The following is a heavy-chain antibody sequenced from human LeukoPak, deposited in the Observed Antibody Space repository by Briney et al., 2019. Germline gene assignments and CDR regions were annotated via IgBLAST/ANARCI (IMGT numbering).Heavy chain of an antibody. CDR3: ARVGRVTMIVVVKPNWYFDL. D-gene: IGHD3-22*01. V-gene: IGHV4-59*01. J-gene: IGHJ2*01. Sequence: SETLSLTCTVSGGSISSYYWSWIRQPPGEGLEWIGYIYYSGSTNYNPSLKSRVTISVDTSKNQFSLKLSSVTAADTAVYYCARVGRVTMIVVVKPNWYFDLWGRGTLVTVSS. CDR2: IYYSGST. CDR1: GGSISSYY.